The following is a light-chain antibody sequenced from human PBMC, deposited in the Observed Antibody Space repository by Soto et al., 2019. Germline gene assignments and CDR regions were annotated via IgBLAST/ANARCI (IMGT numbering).Light chain of an antibody. J-gene: IGKJ1*01. Sequence: IALAGCPGTLSSLPDERATHSCRARQSVSSSYLAWYQQKPGQAPRLLIYGASSRATGIPDRFSGSGSGTDFSLTISRLEPEDFAVYYCQQYGSSPETFGQGTKV. CDR1: QSVSSSY. CDR2: GAS. V-gene: IGKV3-20*01. CDR3: QQYGSSPET.